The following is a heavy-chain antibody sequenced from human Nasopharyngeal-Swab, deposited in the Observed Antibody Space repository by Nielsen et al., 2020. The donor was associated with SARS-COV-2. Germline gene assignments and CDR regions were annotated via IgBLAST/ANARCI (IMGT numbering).Heavy chain of an antibody. D-gene: IGHD3-10*01. CDR3: ARQLSGNYQAYFDY. CDR1: GGSISSGGYY. Sequence: SETLSLTCTVSGGSISSGGYYWSWIRQPPGRGLEWIATISHDGRTFYNPSLQSRVTISVDTSKNQFSLKLVSVTAADTSVYYCARQLSGNYQAYFDYWGQGSLAAVSS. V-gene: IGHV4-39*01. J-gene: IGHJ4*02. CDR2: ISHDGRT.